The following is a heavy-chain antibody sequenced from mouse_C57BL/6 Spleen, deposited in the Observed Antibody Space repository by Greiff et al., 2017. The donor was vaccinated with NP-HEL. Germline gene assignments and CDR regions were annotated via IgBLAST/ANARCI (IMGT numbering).Heavy chain of an antibody. CDR2: INPSSGYT. V-gene: IGHV1-4*01. CDR3: AKTLPSYAMDY. J-gene: IGHJ4*01. CDR1: GYTFTSYT. Sequence: VQLQQSGAELARPGASVKMSCKASGYTFTSYTMHWVKQRPGQGLEWIGYINPSSGYTKYNQKFKDKATLTADKSSSTAYMQLSSLTSEDSAVYYCAKTLPSYAMDYWGQGTSVTVSS.